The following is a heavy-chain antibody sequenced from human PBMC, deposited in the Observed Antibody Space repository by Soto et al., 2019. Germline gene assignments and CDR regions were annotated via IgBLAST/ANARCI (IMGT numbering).Heavy chain of an antibody. CDR1: GASVINDY. CDR2: VYDSGST. V-gene: IGHV4-59*02. D-gene: IGHD2-21*02. Sequence: SETLSLTCTVTGASVINDYWNWIRQPPGKGLEWIGFVYDSGSTSYNSSLKSRLTISVDTSKNQFSLKLSSVTAADTAVYYCVCVSDYNWYDPWGQGTLVTVSS. CDR3: VCVSDYNWYDP. J-gene: IGHJ5*02.